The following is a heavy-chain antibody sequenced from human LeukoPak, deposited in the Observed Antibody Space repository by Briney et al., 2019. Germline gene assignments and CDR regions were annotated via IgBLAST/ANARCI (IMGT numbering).Heavy chain of an antibody. V-gene: IGHV3-21*01. Sequence: GGSLRLSCEASGLSFRSYGMSWVRQAPGRGLEWVSSISDSSSYKYYADSVKGRFTISRDNDKNSVYLQMNSLRAEDTAVYYCARGGSYRPIDYWGQGTLVTVSS. J-gene: IGHJ4*02. CDR2: ISDSSSYK. D-gene: IGHD3-16*02. CDR1: GLSFRSYG. CDR3: ARGGSYRPIDY.